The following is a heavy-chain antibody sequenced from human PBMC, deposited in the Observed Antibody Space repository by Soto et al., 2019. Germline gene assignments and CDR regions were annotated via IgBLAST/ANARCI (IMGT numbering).Heavy chain of an antibody. V-gene: IGHV3-7*01. CDR1: GFTFSSHW. D-gene: IGHD4-17*01. CDR2: IKQDGSEK. CDR3: ARVDYGVYDDACDV. Sequence: EVQLVESGGGLVQPGGSLRLSCAASGFTFSSHWMSWVRQAPGKGLEWVANIKQDGSEKYYVDSVKGRFTISRDNAKTSLYLQMNRLRAEDTAVYYCARVDYGVYDDACDVWGQGTMVTVSS. J-gene: IGHJ3*01.